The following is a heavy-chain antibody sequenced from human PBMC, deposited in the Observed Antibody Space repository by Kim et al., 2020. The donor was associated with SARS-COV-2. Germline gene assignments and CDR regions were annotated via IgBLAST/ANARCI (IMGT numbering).Heavy chain of an antibody. CDR3: ARARRDGYSYGLYFDY. CDR2: IYYSGST. J-gene: IGHJ4*02. D-gene: IGHD5-18*01. Sequence: SETLSLTCTVSGGSISSYYWSWIRQPPGKGLEWIGYIYYSGSTNYNPSLKSRVTISVDTSKNQFSLKLSSVTAADTAVYYCARARRDGYSYGLYFDYWGQGTLVTVSS. V-gene: IGHV4-59*13. CDR1: GGSISSYY.